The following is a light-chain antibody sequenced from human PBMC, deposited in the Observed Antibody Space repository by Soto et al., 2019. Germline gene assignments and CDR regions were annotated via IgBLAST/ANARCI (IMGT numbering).Light chain of an antibody. J-gene: IGKJ2*03. CDR3: QQTYTTPYS. CDR1: QTINVY. CDR2: AAS. Sequence: DIQVTQSPSSLSVSLGDRVTITCRSSQTINVYLNWYQKKPGTPPKLLIYAASNLQSGVPSRFTGRGSGTDFTLTISSLQPEDFATYYCQQTYTTPYSFGQGTKLEI. V-gene: IGKV1-39*01.